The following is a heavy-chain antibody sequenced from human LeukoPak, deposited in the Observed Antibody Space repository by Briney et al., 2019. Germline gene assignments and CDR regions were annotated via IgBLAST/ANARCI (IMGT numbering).Heavy chain of an antibody. V-gene: IGHV3-23*01. CDR3: AKDSYSAYDSDAFDI. Sequence: GGSLRLSCAASGFTFSSYAMSWVRQAPEKGLEWVSGISSSGGSTYYADSVKGRFTISRDNSKNTLYLQMNSLRAEDTAVYYCAKDSYSAYDSDAFDIWGQGTMVTVSS. D-gene: IGHD5-12*01. CDR1: GFTFSSYA. J-gene: IGHJ3*02. CDR2: ISSSGGST.